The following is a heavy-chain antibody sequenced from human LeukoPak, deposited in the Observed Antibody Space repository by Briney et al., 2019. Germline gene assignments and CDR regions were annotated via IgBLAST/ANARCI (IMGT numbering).Heavy chain of an antibody. D-gene: IGHD3-22*01. Sequence: GGALRLSCAASGFTFCSYSMHRVRQAPGKGLEWVAVISYDGSNKYYADSVKGRFTISRDNSKNTLYLQMNSLRAEDTAVYYCAKGQDSSGYYLLDYWGQGTLVTVSS. CDR2: ISYDGSNK. V-gene: IGHV3-30*18. CDR3: AKGQDSSGYYLLDY. J-gene: IGHJ4*02. CDR1: GFTFCSYS.